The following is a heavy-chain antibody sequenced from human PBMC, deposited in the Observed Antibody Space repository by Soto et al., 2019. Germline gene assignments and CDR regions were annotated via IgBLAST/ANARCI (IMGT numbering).Heavy chain of an antibody. J-gene: IGHJ3*02. Sequence: PSETLSLTCTVSGGSISSRGYYWGWIRQPPGKGLEWIGTIYYSGSTYYNPSLKSRVTISVDTSKNQFSLKLSSVTAADTAVYYCARHDPMTTAAFDIWGQGTMVTVSS. CDR1: GGSISSRGYY. V-gene: IGHV4-39*01. CDR3: ARHDPMTTAAFDI. D-gene: IGHD4-17*01. CDR2: IYYSGST.